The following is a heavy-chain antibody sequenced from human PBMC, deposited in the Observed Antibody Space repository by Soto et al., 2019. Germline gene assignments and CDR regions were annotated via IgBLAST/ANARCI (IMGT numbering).Heavy chain of an antibody. CDR2: TGSI. Sequence: KTSETLSLTCIVSGGSINGYNWSWIRQPAGKGLEWIGRTGSINYNPSLKSRVTMSVDTSKNQFSLKLDSVTAADTAVYYCARDSHNDTGRSFDYWGPGTLVTVSS. CDR3: ARDSHNDTGRSFDY. CDR1: GGSINGYN. J-gene: IGHJ4*02. D-gene: IGHD1-1*01. V-gene: IGHV4-4*07.